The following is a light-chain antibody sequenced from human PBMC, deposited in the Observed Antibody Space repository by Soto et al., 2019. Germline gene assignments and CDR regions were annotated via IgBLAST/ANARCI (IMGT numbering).Light chain of an antibody. CDR1: SSNIGSNY. J-gene: IGLJ2*01. CDR3: AVWDDSLSGREV. Sequence: QSVLTQPPSASGTPGQRVTISCSGSSSNIGSNYVYWYQQVPGTTPKLLIYKNNQRPSGVPDRFSGSKSGTSASLAISGPRSDDEADYYCAVWDDSLSGREVFGGGTKLTVL. CDR2: KNN. V-gene: IGLV1-47*01.